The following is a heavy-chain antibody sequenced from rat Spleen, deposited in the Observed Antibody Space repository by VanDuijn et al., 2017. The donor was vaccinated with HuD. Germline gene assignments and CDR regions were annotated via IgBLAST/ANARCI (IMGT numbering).Heavy chain of an antibody. CDR1: GFTFSDYY. CDR3: ARLPRYYWYVMDA. V-gene: IGHV5-22*01. CDR2: ISYEGSST. Sequence: EVQLVESDGGLVQPGRSLKLSCAASGFTFSDYYMAWVRQAPAKGLEWVATISYEGSSTYYGDSVKGRFTISRDNAKSTLYLQMNSLRSEDTATYYCARLPRYYWYVMDAWGQGASVTVSS. J-gene: IGHJ4*01. D-gene: IGHD1-7*01.